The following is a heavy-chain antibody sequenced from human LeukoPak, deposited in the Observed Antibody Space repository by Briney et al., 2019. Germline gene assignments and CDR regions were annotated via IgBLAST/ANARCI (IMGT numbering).Heavy chain of an antibody. D-gene: IGHD3-22*01. Sequence: GGSLRLSCAASGFTFDDYAMHWVRQAPGKGLEWVSLISGDGGSTYYADSVKGGFTISRDNSENSLYLQMNSLRNEDTALYYCAKDMSYYYDSSGYFETPGYWGQGTLVTVSS. V-gene: IGHV3-43*02. CDR3: AKDMSYYYDSSGYFETPGY. J-gene: IGHJ4*02. CDR1: GFTFDDYA. CDR2: ISGDGGST.